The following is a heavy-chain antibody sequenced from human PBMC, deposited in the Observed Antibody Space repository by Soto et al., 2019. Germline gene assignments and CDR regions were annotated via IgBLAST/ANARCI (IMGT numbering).Heavy chain of an antibody. V-gene: IGHV3-7*04. CDR2: MKPDGSET. J-gene: IGHJ4*02. CDR3: ARVPRLEGLSLYRPSDY. D-gene: IGHD3-16*02. CDR1: GFSFSDYA. Sequence: TGGSLRLSCAASGFSFSDYAMTWVRQAPGKGLEWVASMKPDGSETFYVDSVKGRFTISRDNAENSVYLQMNSLRAEDTAIYYCARVPRLEGLSLYRPSDYWGQGTLVTISS.